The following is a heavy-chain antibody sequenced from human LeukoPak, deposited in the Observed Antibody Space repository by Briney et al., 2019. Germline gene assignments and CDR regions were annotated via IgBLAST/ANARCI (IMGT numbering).Heavy chain of an antibody. CDR1: GYSFTSYW. J-gene: IGHJ4*02. Sequence: TGESLKISCKASGYSFTSYWIGWVRQMPGKGLEWMGIIYPYDSDTRYIPSFQGQVTISADKSISTAYLQWSNLKASDTAMYYCARHIGYSAWNPDYWGQGTLVTVSS. V-gene: IGHV5-51*01. CDR3: ARHIGYSAWNPDY. CDR2: IYPYDSDT. D-gene: IGHD5-12*01.